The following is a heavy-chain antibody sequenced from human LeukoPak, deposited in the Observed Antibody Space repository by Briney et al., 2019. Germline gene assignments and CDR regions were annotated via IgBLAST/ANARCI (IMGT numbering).Heavy chain of an antibody. V-gene: IGHV3-64*01. CDR2: ISVNGGST. D-gene: IGHD3-16*02. CDR1: GFTFSNYA. J-gene: IGHJ4*02. Sequence: GGSLRLSCAASGFTFSNYAMHWVCQAPGKGLEYVSAISVNGGSTYYANSVKGRFTVSRDNSKNTLYLQMGSLRAEDMAVYYCARDGAYYDYVWGSYRPYYFDYWGQGTLVTVSS. CDR3: ARDGAYYDYVWGSYRPYYFDY.